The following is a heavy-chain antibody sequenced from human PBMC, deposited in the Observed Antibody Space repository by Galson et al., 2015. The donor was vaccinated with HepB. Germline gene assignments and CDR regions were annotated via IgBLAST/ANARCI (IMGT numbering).Heavy chain of an antibody. CDR2: ISGNGDST. Sequence: SLRLSCAASGLTFGGYTMSWVRQSPGRGLEWISGISGNGDSTFYADSVKGRFTVSRDNPNNMLYLQMNSLRAEDAGLYFCAKGYGLFDSWGQGILVTVSS. V-gene: IGHV3-23*01. CDR1: GLTFGGYT. D-gene: IGHD5-18*01. CDR3: AKGYGLFDS. J-gene: IGHJ5*01.